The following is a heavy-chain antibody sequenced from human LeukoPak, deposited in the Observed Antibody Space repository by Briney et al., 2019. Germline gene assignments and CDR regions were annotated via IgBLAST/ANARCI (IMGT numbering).Heavy chain of an antibody. CDR1: GYTFTSYY. CDR3: ARDEMDSLDY. D-gene: IGHD5-24*01. J-gene: IGHJ4*02. CDR2: INPSGGNT. Sequence: GASVKVSCKASGYTFTSYYLHWVRQAPGQGLEWMGIINPSGGNTNYAQEFQDRVTMTRDTSTSTVYMQLSSLRSEDTAVYYCARDEMDSLDYWGQGTLVTVSS. V-gene: IGHV1-46*01.